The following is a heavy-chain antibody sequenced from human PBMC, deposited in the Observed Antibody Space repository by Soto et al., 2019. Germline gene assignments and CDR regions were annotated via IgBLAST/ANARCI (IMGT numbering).Heavy chain of an antibody. V-gene: IGHV1-69*02. D-gene: IGHD2-15*01. CDR1: GGTFSSYT. Sequence: ASVKVSCKASGGTFSSYTISWVRQAPGQGLEWMGRIIPILGIANYAQKFQGRVTITADKSTSTAYMELSSLRSEDTAVYYCASPRKGCSGGSCPTADFQHWGQGTLVTVSS. CDR2: IIPILGIA. CDR3: ASPRKGCSGGSCPTADFQH. J-gene: IGHJ1*01.